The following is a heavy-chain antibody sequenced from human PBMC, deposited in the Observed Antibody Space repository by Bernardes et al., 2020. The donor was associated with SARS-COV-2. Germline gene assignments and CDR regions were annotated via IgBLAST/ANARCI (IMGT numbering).Heavy chain of an antibody. Sequence: SETLSPTCAVSGYSISSGYYWGWIRQPPGKWLECIGSIYHSGSTYYNPSPKSRVTISVDTSKNQFSVKLSSGTAADTAVYYCARAAPFYCGGDCYKGANYYGMDVWGQGTTVTVSS. CDR3: ARAAPFYCGGDCYKGANYYGMDV. V-gene: IGHV4-38-2*01. D-gene: IGHD2-21*01. CDR1: GYSISSGYY. CDR2: IYHSGST. J-gene: IGHJ6*02.